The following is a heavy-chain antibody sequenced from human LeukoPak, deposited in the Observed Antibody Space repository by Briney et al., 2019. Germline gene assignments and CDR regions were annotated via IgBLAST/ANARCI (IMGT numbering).Heavy chain of an antibody. Sequence: ASVKVSCKASGYTFTSYDINWVRQATGQGLEWMGWMNPNSGNTGYAQKFQGRVTMTRNTSISTAYMELSSLRSEDTAVYYCARGSPIHGYYYYMDVWGKGTTVTISS. CDR1: GYTFTSYD. V-gene: IGHV1-8*01. CDR3: ARGSPIHGYYYYMDV. J-gene: IGHJ6*03. CDR2: MNPNSGNT. D-gene: IGHD2-2*02.